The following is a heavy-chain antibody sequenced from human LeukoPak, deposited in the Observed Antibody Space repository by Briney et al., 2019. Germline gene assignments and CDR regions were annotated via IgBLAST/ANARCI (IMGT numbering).Heavy chain of an antibody. D-gene: IGHD2-2*01. Sequence: SVKISCKASGGTFSSYAISWVRQAPGQGLEWMGGIIPIFGTANYAQKFQGRVTITADESTSTAYMELSSLRSEDTAVYYCARYCSSTSCYFEDTNWFDPWGQGTLVTVSS. CDR1: GGTFSSYA. V-gene: IGHV1-69*13. J-gene: IGHJ5*02. CDR2: IIPIFGTA. CDR3: ARYCSSTSCYFEDTNWFDP.